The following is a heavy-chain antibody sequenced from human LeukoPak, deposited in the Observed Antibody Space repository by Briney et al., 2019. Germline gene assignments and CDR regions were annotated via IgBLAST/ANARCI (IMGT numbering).Heavy chain of an antibody. CDR2: MIPVLNTA. CDR1: GGTFNNDA. V-gene: IGHV1-69*04. CDR3: ASLHCIDACHIRDR. Sequence: SVKVSCKASGGTFNNDAISWVRQAPGQGFEWMGQMIPVLNTADYAQKFEGKITISADTSTNTAYMELSSLRSEDAAVYYCASLHCIDACHIRDRWGQGTLVTVSS. D-gene: IGHD2-2*01. J-gene: IGHJ5*02.